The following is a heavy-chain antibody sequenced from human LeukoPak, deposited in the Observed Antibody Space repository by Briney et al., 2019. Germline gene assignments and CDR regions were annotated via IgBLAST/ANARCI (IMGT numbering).Heavy chain of an antibody. CDR2: MYHSGNT. V-gene: IGHV4-30-2*01. J-gene: IGHJ4*02. CDR3: ARGTTYYYGSGTPLNFDY. Sequence: PSETLSLTCAVSGDSLSSDRYSWNWIRQPPGKGPEWIGYMYHSGNTDYNPSLKSRATISVDGSKSQFSLTLTSVTAADTAMYYCARGTTYYYGSGTPLNFDYWGQGTLVTVSS. D-gene: IGHD3-10*01. CDR1: GDSLSSDRYS.